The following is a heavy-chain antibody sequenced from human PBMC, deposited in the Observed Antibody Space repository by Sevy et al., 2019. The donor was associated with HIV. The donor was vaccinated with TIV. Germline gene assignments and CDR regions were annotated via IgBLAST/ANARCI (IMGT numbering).Heavy chain of an antibody. Sequence: GGSLRLSCAASGFTFSSYAMSWVRQAPGKGLEWVSAISGSGGSTDYADSVKGRFTISRDNSKNTLYLQMNSLRAEDTAVYYCAKALGPPPGGNPYYYGMDVWGQGTTVTVSS. V-gene: IGHV3-23*01. D-gene: IGHD2-15*01. CDR2: ISGSGGST. CDR3: AKALGPPPGGNPYYYGMDV. J-gene: IGHJ6*02. CDR1: GFTFSSYA.